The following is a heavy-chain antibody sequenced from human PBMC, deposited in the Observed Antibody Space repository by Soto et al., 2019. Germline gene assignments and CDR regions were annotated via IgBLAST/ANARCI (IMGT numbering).Heavy chain of an antibody. CDR3: ARVVEYYYGSGSYYNPYYGMDV. CDR2: ISAYNGNT. Sequence: ASVKVCCKDSGYTLNSCCSSWVRQENKQGLEWMGWISAYNGNTNYAQKLQGRVTMTTDTSTSTAYMELRSLRSDDTAVYYCARVVEYYYGSGSYYNPYYGMDVWGQGTTVTVSS. J-gene: IGHJ6*02. V-gene: IGHV1-18*01. CDR1: GYTLNSCC. D-gene: IGHD3-10*01.